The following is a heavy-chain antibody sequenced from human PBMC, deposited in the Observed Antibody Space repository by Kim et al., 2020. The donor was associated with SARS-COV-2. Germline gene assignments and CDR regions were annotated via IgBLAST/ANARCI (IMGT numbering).Heavy chain of an antibody. CDR3: ARGGTITSYYFDN. J-gene: IGHJ4*02. V-gene: IGHV1-3*01. D-gene: IGHD1-1*01. Sequence: SQKFQGSITITRETSASTAYMELSSLTSEDTAVYYCARGGTITSYYFDNWGQGTLVTVSS.